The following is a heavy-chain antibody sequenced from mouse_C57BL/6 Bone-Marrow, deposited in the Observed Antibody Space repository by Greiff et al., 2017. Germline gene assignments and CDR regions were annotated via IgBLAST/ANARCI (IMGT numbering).Heavy chain of an antibody. CDR3: AKHRRGYYGYPWFAY. CDR1: GFSLTSYG. Sequence: VQLVESGPGLVAPSQSLSITCTVSGFSLTSYGVDWVRQPPGKGLEWLGVIWGGGSTNYNSAHMSRLSISKDNSKSQVFLKLNSLHTDDTAMYYCAKHRRGYYGYPWFAYWGQGTLVTVSA. CDR2: IWGGGST. V-gene: IGHV2-9*01. D-gene: IGHD2-2*01. J-gene: IGHJ3*01.